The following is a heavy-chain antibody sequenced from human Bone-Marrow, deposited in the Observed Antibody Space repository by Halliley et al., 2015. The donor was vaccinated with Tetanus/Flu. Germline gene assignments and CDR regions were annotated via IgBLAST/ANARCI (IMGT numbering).Heavy chain of an antibody. CDR1: GFTFTKHA. V-gene: IGHV3-23*01. CDR2: ISGDGRVT. J-gene: IGHJ4*02. Sequence: SLRLSCAASGFTFTKHALSWVRQAPGEGLQWVSTISGDGRVTSTLDSVKGRFTISRDNSMNTLFLQLNSLRVDDSALYYCARSPIVRSGGRFSSRGPLDHWGQGTLVTVSS. CDR3: ARSPIVRSGGRFSSRGPLDH. D-gene: IGHD6-25*01.